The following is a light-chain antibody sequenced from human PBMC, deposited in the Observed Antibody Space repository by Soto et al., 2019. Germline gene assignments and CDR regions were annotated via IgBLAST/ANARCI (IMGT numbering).Light chain of an antibody. J-gene: IGLJ2*01. V-gene: IGLV1-40*01. CDR1: RSNIGAGYD. Sequence: QSVLTQPPSVSGAPGQRVTISCTGSRSNIGAGYDVHWYQQLPGTAPTLLIYADNRRPSGVPDRFSGSKSGTSASLAITRLQAEDEADYYCHSYDSSLSGSIFGGGTKLTVL. CDR2: ADN. CDR3: HSYDSSLSGSI.